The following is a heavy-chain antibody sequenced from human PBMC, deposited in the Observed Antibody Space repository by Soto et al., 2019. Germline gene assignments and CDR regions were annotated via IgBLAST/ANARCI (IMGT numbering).Heavy chain of an antibody. D-gene: IGHD4-17*01. CDR3: ARTTAVPNTLRSRYYFDY. Sequence: ETLSLTCSVSGGSVSDKTYYWSWIRQSPGKGLEWIGYIYYSGTTNYNPSLKSRVTISVDTSKNQFSLRLDSVTAADTALYYCARTTAVPNTLRSRYYFDYWGQGTLVTVSS. J-gene: IGHJ4*02. V-gene: IGHV4-61*01. CDR1: GGSVSDKTYY. CDR2: IYYSGTT.